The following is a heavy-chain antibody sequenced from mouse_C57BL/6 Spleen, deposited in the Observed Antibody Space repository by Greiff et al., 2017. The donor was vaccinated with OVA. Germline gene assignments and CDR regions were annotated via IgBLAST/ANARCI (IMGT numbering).Heavy chain of an antibody. CDR3: ARDTLYGNYGYFDV. V-gene: IGHV5-16*01. Sequence: EVKLMESEGGLVQPGSSMKLSCTASGFTFSDYYMAWVRQVPEKGLEWVANINYDGSSTYYLDSLKSRFIISRDNAKNILYLQMSSLKSEDTATYYCARDTLYGNYGYFDVWGTGTTVTVSS. D-gene: IGHD2-1*01. CDR1: GFTFSDYY. J-gene: IGHJ1*03. CDR2: INYDGSST.